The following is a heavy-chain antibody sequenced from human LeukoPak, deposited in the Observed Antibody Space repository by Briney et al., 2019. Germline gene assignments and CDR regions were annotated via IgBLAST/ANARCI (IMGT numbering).Heavy chain of an antibody. V-gene: IGHV3-23*01. CDR3: AKAPRGAVAAGYYFDY. CDR2: ISGSGGST. CDR1: GFTFSSYS. Sequence: QAGGSLRLSCAASGFTFSSYSMNWVRQAPGKGLEWVSAISGSGGSTYYADSVKGRFTISRDNSKNTLYLQMNSLRAEDTAVYYCAKAPRGAVAAGYYFDYWGQGTLVTVSS. D-gene: IGHD2-15*01. J-gene: IGHJ4*02.